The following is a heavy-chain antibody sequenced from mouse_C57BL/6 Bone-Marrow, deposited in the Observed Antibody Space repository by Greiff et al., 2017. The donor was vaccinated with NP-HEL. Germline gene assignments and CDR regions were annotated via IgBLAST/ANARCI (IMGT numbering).Heavy chain of an antibody. CDR3: ARSEYYLDY. Sequence: QVQLQQPGAELVKPGASVKMSCKASGYTFTSYWITWVKQRPGQGLEWIGDIYPGSGSTNYYEKFKCKASLTVDTSSSTAYMQLSSLTSEDATVYYCARSEYYLDYGGQGTTLTGST. J-gene: IGHJ2*01. V-gene: IGHV1-55*01. CDR1: GYTFTSYW. CDR2: IYPGSGST.